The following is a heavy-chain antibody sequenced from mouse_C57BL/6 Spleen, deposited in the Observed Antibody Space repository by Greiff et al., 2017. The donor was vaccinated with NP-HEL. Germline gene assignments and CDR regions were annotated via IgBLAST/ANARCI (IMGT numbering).Heavy chain of an antibody. CDR3: ARGAHITTVVAREFAY. Sequence: QVQLQQSGAELARPGASVKLSCKASGYTFTSYGISWVKQRTGQGLEWIGEIYPRSGNTYYNEKFKGKATLTADKSSSTAYMELRGLTSEDSAVYFCARGAHITTVVAREFAYWGQGTLVTVSA. J-gene: IGHJ3*01. D-gene: IGHD1-1*01. CDR1: GYTFTSYG. CDR2: IYPRSGNT. V-gene: IGHV1-81*01.